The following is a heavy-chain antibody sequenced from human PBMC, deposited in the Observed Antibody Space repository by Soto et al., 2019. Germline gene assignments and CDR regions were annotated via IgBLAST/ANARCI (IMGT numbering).Heavy chain of an antibody. CDR2: IWYDGSNK. CDR3: ARDRGSYPV. D-gene: IGHD1-26*01. Sequence: GGSLRLSCAASGFTFSSYGMHWVRQAPGKGLEWVAVIWYDGSNKYYADSAKGRFTISRDNSKNTLYLQMNSLRAEDTAVYYCARDRGSYPVWGQGTTVTVSS. J-gene: IGHJ6*02. V-gene: IGHV3-33*01. CDR1: GFTFSSYG.